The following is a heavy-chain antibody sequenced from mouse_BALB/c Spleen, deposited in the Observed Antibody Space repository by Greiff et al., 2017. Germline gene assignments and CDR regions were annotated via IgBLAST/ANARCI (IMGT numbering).Heavy chain of an antibody. CDR2: IWGGGST. Sequence: VKLVESGPGLVAPSQSLSITCTVSGFSLSRYSVHWVRQPPGQGLEWLGMIWGGGSTDYNSALKSRLSISKDNSKSQVFLKMNSLQTDDTAMYYCARNHYGSSYYWYFEVWGAGTTVTVSS. CDR1: GFSLSRYS. V-gene: IGHV2-6-4*01. J-gene: IGHJ1*01. CDR3: ARNHYGSSYYWYFEV. D-gene: IGHD1-1*01.